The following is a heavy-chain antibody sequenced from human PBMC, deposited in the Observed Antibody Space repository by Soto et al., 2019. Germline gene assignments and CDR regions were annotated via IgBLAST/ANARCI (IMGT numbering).Heavy chain of an antibody. J-gene: IGHJ4*02. Sequence: QVQLVESGGGVVQPGRSLRLSCAASGFTFSSYGMHWVRQAPGKGLEWVAVISYDGSNKYYADSVKGRFTISRDNSKNTLYLQMNSLRAEDTAVYYCAKDIDPLLWFGELLAAGAFDYWGQGTLVTVSS. D-gene: IGHD3-10*01. CDR2: ISYDGSNK. V-gene: IGHV3-30*18. CDR1: GFTFSSYG. CDR3: AKDIDPLLWFGELLAAGAFDY.